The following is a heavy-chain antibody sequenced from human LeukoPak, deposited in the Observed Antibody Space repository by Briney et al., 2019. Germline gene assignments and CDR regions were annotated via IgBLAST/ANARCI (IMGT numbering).Heavy chain of an antibody. CDR2: ISGSGGST. CDR1: GFTFSSYA. Sequence: GGSLRLSCAASGFTFSSYAMSWVRQAPGKGLEWVSAISGSGGSTYYADSVKGRFTISRDNSKNTLYLQMNSLRAEDTAVYYCENYDYVWGIYHRDRKHYYWVQGILVTVSS. J-gene: IGHJ4*02. D-gene: IGHD3-16*01. CDR3: ENYDYVWGIYHRDRKHYY. V-gene: IGHV3-23*01.